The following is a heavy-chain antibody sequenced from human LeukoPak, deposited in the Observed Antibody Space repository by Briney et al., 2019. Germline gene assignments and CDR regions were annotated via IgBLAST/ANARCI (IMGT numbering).Heavy chain of an antibody. Sequence: PSETLSLTCTVSGRSIRSSSDYWAWIRQPPGKGLEWIATGHYSGSTFYNPSLKSRLTLSIDTSKNLSSLQVTSVTAADTAMYYCVRGQGAFGGYEWANWFDPWGQGTLVTASS. J-gene: IGHJ5*02. D-gene: IGHD5-12*01. CDR1: GRSIRSSSDY. CDR3: VRGQGAFGGYEWANWFDP. CDR2: GHYSGST. V-gene: IGHV4-39*02.